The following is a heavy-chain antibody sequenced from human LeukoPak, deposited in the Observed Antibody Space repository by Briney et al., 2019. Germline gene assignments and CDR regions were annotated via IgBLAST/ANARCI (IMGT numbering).Heavy chain of an antibody. Sequence: GGSLRLSCAASGFTFSGYGIHWVRQAPGKGLEWVAVIWNDGSNKYYADSVKGRFTISRDNSKNTLYLQMNSLRAEDTAVYYCARPAAESSYFDYWGQGTLVTVSS. D-gene: IGHD2-2*01. CDR1: GFTFSGYG. CDR3: ARPAAESSYFDY. V-gene: IGHV3-33*01. CDR2: IWNDGSNK. J-gene: IGHJ4*02.